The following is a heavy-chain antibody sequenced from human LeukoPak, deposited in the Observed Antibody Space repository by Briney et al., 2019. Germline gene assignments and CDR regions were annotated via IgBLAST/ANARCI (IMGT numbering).Heavy chain of an antibody. J-gene: IGHJ4*02. V-gene: IGHV3-30*04. CDR1: GFTFSRSA. D-gene: IGHD6-6*01. CDR2: ISYDGGNK. Sequence: GRSLRLSCAASGFTFSRSAMHWVRQAPGKGLEWVAIISYDGGNKYYADSVKGRFTISRDNSKNTLYLQMNSLRAEDTAVYFCVSLGYSSSSVRYWGQGTLVTVSS. CDR3: VSLGYSSSSVRY.